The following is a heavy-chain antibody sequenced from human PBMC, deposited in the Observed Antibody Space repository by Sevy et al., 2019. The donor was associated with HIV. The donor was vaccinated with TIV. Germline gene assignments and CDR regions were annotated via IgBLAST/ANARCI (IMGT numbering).Heavy chain of an antibody. CDR2: IKQDGSEK. J-gene: IGHJ6*02. D-gene: IGHD4-17*01. Sequence: GGSLRLSCAASGFTFSTYWMNWVRQAPGKGLEWVANIKQDGSEKYYVDSVKGRFTISRDNAKKSLYLQMNSLRAEDTAVYYCAGPRGTTDLYYYYGMDVWGQGTTVTVSS. CDR3: AGPRGTTDLYYYYGMDV. V-gene: IGHV3-7*01. CDR1: GFTFSTYW.